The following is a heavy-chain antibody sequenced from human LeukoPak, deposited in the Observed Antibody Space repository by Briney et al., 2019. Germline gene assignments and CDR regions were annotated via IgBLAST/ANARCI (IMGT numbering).Heavy chain of an antibody. CDR2: ISSSSSYI. J-gene: IGHJ6*02. D-gene: IGHD2-15*01. Sequence: GGSLRLSCAASGFTFSSYSMNWVRQAPGKGLEWVSSISSSSSYIYYADSVKGRFTISRDNAKNSLYLQMNSLRAEDTAVYYCARDSGGPRTYYYYYYGMDVWGQGTTDTVSS. CDR3: ARDSGGPRTYYYYYYGMDV. V-gene: IGHV3-21*01. CDR1: GFTFSSYS.